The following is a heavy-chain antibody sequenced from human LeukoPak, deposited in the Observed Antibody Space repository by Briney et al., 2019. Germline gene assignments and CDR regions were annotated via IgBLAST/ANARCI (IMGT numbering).Heavy chain of an antibody. J-gene: IGHJ3*02. Sequence: GRSLRLFCAASGFTFSSYAMHWVRQSRGKGLEWVAFISYDGSNKNYADSVKGRFNISRDNCKDKLYLQMNSLRAEDTAGYYCAKDLENIVVVPAANLGGAFDIWGQGTMVTVSS. CDR2: ISYDGSNK. CDR3: AKDLENIVVVPAANLGGAFDI. D-gene: IGHD2-2*01. CDR1: GFTFSSYA. V-gene: IGHV3-30*04.